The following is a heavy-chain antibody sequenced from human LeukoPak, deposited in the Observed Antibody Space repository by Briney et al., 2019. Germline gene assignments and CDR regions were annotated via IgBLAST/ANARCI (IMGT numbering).Heavy chain of an antibody. J-gene: IGHJ4*02. D-gene: IGHD3-16*01. Sequence: PGGSLRLSCAASGFTFSSYWMHWLRQAPGKGLVWVSRINSDGSSTDYADSVKGRFTISRDNAKNTLYLQMNSLRAEDTALYYCAKTRLGPDYWGQGTPVTVSS. CDR1: GFTFSSYW. CDR3: AKTRLGPDY. V-gene: IGHV3-74*01. CDR2: INSDGSST.